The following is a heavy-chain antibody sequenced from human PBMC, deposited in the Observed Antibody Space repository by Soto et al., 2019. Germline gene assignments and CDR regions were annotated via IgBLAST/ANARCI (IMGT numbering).Heavy chain of an antibody. CDR3: AKDGGQWGRLRFRGREFDY. D-gene: IGHD3-10*01. CDR1: GFTFSAYA. CDR2: ISSDGSHK. Sequence: ESGGGVVPPGRSLRLSCAASGFTFSAYAIHCVRQAPGKGLEWVAVISSDGSHKYYADSVKGRFTISRDNSKNTLFLQMNSLRPEDTAVYHCAKDGGQWGRLRFRGREFDYWGQGTLVTVSS. V-gene: IGHV3-30*18. J-gene: IGHJ4*02.